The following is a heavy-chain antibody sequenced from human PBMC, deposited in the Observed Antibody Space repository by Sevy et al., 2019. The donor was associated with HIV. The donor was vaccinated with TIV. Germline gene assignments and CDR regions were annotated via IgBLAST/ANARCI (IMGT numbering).Heavy chain of an antibody. D-gene: IGHD3-3*01. CDR2: INPDTGVT. CDR3: ARRFCGGAKCYEDYYFAMDV. Sequence: ASVKVSCKASGYTFTGYYIHWVRQAPGQGLEWMGCINPDTGVTRYIQKLQGRVSMTRDTSISTAYMELRSLSPDDTAEYFCARRFCGGAKCYEDYYFAMDVWGQGTTVTVSS. V-gene: IGHV1-2*02. CDR1: GYTFTGYY. J-gene: IGHJ6*02.